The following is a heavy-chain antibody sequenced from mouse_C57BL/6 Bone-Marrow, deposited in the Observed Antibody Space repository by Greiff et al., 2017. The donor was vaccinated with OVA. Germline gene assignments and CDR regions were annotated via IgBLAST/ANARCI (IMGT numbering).Heavy chain of an antibody. CDR3: ALYGWYFDV. V-gene: IGHV1-55*01. CDR2: IYPGSGST. D-gene: IGHD1-1*01. J-gene: IGHJ1*03. Sequence: QVHVKQPGAELVKPGASVKMSCKASGYTFTSYWITWVKQRPGQGLEWIGDIYPGSGSTNYNQKFKSKATLTVDTSSSTAYMQLSSLTSEDSAVYYCALYGWYFDVWGTGTTVTVSS. CDR1: GYTFTSYW.